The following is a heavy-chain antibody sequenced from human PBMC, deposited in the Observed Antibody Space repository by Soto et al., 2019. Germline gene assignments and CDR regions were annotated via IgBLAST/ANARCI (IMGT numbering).Heavy chain of an antibody. CDR2: ISAYNGNT. CDR3: ARDKVQVVLPISDY. CDR1: GYTFTSYG. J-gene: IGHJ4*02. V-gene: IGHV1-18*01. D-gene: IGHD5-12*01. Sequence: ASAKVSCKASGYTFTSYGISWVRQAPGQGLEWMGWISAYNGNTNYAQKLQGRVTMTTDTSTSTAYMELRSLRSDDTAVYYCARDKVQVVLPISDYWGQGTLVTVSS.